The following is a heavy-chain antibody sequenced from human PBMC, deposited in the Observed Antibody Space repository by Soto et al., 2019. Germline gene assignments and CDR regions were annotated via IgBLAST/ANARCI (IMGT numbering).Heavy chain of an antibody. J-gene: IGHJ6*02. CDR3: ARVYGDYNYYYYGMDV. V-gene: IGHV3-7*04. CDR2: IKQDGSEK. Sequence: GGSLRLSCAASGFTFSSYWMSWVRQAPGKGLEWVANIKQDGSEKYYVDSVKGRFTISRDNAKNSLYLQMNSLRAEDTAVYYCARVYGDYNYYYYGMDVWGQGTTVTVSS. CDR1: GFTFSSYW. D-gene: IGHD4-17*01.